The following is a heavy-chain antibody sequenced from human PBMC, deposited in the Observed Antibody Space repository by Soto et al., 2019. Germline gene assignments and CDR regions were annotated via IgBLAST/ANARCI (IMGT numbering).Heavy chain of an antibody. V-gene: IGHV4-59*01. D-gene: IGHD2-8*01. CDR1: GGSISSYY. Sequence: QVQLQESGPGLVKPSETLSLTCTVSGGSISSYYWSWIRQPPGKGLEWIGYIYYSGSTNYNPSLKSRVTMSVDTSKNQFSLKLSSVTAADTAVYYCARDIMSTNYYYYGMDVWGQGTTVTVSS. J-gene: IGHJ6*02. CDR3: ARDIMSTNYYYYGMDV. CDR2: IYYSGST.